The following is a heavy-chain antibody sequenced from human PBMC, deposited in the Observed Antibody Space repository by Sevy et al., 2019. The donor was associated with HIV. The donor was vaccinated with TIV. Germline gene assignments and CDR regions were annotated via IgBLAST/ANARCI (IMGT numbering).Heavy chain of an antibody. CDR3: ARYPIVVVPAAEYYFDY. V-gene: IGHV5-51*01. CDR2: IYPGDSDT. Sequence: GESPKISCKGSGYTFSNYWIGWVRQMPGKGLEWMGVIYPGDSDTRYSPSFQGQVNISDDKSSSTAYLQWSSLKTSDTAIYYCARYPIVVVPAAEYYFDYWGQGTLVTVSS. CDR1: GYTFSNYW. D-gene: IGHD2-2*01. J-gene: IGHJ4*02.